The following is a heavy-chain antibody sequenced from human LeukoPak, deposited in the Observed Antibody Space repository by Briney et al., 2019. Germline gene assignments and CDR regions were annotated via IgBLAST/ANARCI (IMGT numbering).Heavy chain of an antibody. CDR3: ARGKDRAAAGKRLPDY. V-gene: IGHV3-21*01. CDR1: GFTLSNYS. CDR2: ISSSSSYI. Sequence: PGGSLRLSCAASGFTLSNYSMNWVRQAPGKGLEWVSSISSSSSYIYYADSVRGRFTISRDNAKNSLYLQMNSLRAEDTAVYYCARGKDRAAAGKRLPDYWGQGTLVTVSS. J-gene: IGHJ4*02. D-gene: IGHD6-13*01.